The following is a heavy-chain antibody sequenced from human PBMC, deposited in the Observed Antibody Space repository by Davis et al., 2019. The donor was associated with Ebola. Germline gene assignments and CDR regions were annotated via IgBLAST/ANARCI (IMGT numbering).Heavy chain of an antibody. CDR1: GVTFSSYS. V-gene: IGHV3-7*01. CDR2: IKEDGSAT. J-gene: IGHJ3*02. CDR3: ARDYYENSGDGFDI. D-gene: IGHD3-22*01. Sequence: PGGSLRLSCAASGVTFSSYSTSWVRQAPGKGLEWVAQIKEDGSATNYADSVKGRFTISRDNAKKSLYLQLNSLRAEDTGMYYCARDYYENSGDGFDIWGQGTMVTVSS.